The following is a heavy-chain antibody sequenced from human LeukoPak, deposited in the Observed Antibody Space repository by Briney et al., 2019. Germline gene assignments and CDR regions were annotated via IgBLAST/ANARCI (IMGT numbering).Heavy chain of an antibody. V-gene: IGHV3-48*04. J-gene: IGHJ4*02. CDR2: ITGSSSM. Sequence: GGSLRLSCAASGFTFRTYSMSWVRQAPGKGLEWVSYITGSSSMYHADSVKGRFTISRDNAKNSLYLQMNSLRAEDTAVYYCARDRPVLPYFDYWGQGTLVTVSS. CDR3: ARDRPVLPYFDY. CDR1: GFTFRTYS.